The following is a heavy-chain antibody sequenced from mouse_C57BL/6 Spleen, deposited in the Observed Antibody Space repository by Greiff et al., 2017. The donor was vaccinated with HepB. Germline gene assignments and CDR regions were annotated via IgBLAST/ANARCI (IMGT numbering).Heavy chain of an antibody. CDR3: ARGDYGYDGGWFAY. J-gene: IGHJ3*01. CDR1: GYTFTSYW. V-gene: IGHV1-69*01. D-gene: IGHD2-2*01. Sequence: VQRVESGAELVMPGASVKLSCKASGYTFTSYWMHWVKQRPGQGLEWIGEIDPSDSYTNYNQKFKGKSTLTVDKSSSTAYMQLSSLTSEDSAVYDCARGDYGYDGGWFAYWGQGTLVTVSA. CDR2: IDPSDSYT.